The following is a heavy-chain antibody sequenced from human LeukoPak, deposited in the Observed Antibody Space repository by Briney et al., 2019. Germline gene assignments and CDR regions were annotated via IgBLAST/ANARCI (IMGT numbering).Heavy chain of an antibody. CDR1: GFTFSSYS. D-gene: IGHD5-18*01. V-gene: IGHV3-48*01. CDR3: AKGGYSYGYDAFDI. Sequence: GGSLRLSCAASGFTFSSYSMNWVRQAPGKGLEWVSYISSSSTIYYADSVKGRFTISRDNAKNSLYLQMNSLRAEDTAVYYCAKGGYSYGYDAFDIWGQGTMVTVSS. J-gene: IGHJ3*02. CDR2: ISSSSTI.